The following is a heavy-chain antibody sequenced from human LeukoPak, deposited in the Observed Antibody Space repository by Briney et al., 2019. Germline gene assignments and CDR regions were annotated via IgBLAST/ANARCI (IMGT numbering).Heavy chain of an antibody. Sequence: GGSLRLSCAASGFTFSSYSMNWVRQAPGKGLEWVSYISSSGSTIYYADSVKGQFTISRDNAKNSLYLQINSLRTEDTAVYYCARDHSSGWDYFDHWGQGTLVTVSS. CDR1: GFTFSSYS. CDR2: ISSSGSTI. D-gene: IGHD6-19*01. J-gene: IGHJ4*02. CDR3: ARDHSSGWDYFDH. V-gene: IGHV3-48*01.